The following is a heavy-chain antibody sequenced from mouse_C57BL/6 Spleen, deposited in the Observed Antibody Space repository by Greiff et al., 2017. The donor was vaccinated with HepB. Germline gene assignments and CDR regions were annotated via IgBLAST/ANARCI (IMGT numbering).Heavy chain of an antibody. D-gene: IGHD2-4*01. CDR2: IYPGDGDT. CDR3: ARADDYDGRFAY. CDR1: GYAFSSYW. V-gene: IGHV1-80*01. J-gene: IGHJ3*01. Sequence: QVQLQQSGAELVKPGASVKISCKASGYAFSSYWMNWVKQRPGKGLEWIGQIYPGDGDTNYNGKFKGKATLTADKSSSTAYMQLSSLTSEDSAVYCCARADDYDGRFAYWGQGTLVTVSA.